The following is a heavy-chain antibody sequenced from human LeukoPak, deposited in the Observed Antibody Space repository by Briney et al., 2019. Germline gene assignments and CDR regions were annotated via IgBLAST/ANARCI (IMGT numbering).Heavy chain of an antibody. D-gene: IGHD6-13*01. CDR3: VKGPLVRLDY. V-gene: IGHV3-23*01. Sequence: GGSLRLSCAASGFTFRSYGMSWVRQAPGKGLEWVSAISGSGGSTYYADSVRGRFTISRDNSKNTLFLQMNSLRVEDTAVYYCVKGPLVRLDYWGQGTLVTVSS. CDR2: ISGSGGST. J-gene: IGHJ4*02. CDR1: GFTFRSYG.